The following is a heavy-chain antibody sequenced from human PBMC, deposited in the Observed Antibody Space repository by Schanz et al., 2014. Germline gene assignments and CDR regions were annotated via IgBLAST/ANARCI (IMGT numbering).Heavy chain of an antibody. CDR2: FIPILDVG. CDR1: RSTFSSYT. V-gene: IGHV1-69*02. CDR3: ARGSPENMIRGELDY. D-gene: IGHD3-10*01. J-gene: IGHJ4*02. Sequence: QVQLVQSEAEVKKPGSSVKVSCKASRSTFSSYTISWVRQARGQGLEWVGRFIPILDVGNYAQQFQGRVTFTADKSTSTAYMELTSLRSEDTAVYYCARGSPENMIRGELDYWGQGTLVTVSS.